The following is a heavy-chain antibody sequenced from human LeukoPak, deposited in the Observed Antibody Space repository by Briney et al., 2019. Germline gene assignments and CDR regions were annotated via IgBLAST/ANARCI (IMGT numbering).Heavy chain of an antibody. Sequence: TGGSLRLSCAASGFIFSSYWMNWIRQTPGKGLEWVASIKQDGGEKYYVDAVQGRFTISRDNAKNSLYLQMNSLRAEDTAVYYCARDGPAADLYFDYWGQGMLVTVSS. CDR1: GFIFSSYW. D-gene: IGHD6-13*01. J-gene: IGHJ4*02. V-gene: IGHV3-7*03. CDR3: ARDGPAADLYFDY. CDR2: IKQDGGEK.